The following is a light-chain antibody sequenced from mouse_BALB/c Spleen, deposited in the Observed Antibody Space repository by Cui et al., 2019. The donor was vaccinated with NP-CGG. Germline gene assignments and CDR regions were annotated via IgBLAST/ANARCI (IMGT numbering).Light chain of an antibody. Sequence: QAVVTQESALTTSPGETVTLTGRSSTGAVTTRNYANWVQDKPDHLFTGLIGGTNNRPPGVPARFSGSLIGDKAALTITGAQTEDEAIYFCALWYSNHWVFGGGTKLTVL. CDR3: ALWYSNHWV. CDR2: GTN. V-gene: IGLV1*01. CDR1: TGAVTTRNY. J-gene: IGLJ1*01.